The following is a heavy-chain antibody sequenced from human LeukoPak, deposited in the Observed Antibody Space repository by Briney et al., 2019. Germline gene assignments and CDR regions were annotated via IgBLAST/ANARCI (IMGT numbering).Heavy chain of an antibody. CDR1: GFTFSNYW. Sequence: GGSLRLSCAASGFTFSNYWMSWVRQAPGKGLEWVANIKQDGSEKYYVDSVEGRFTISRDNAQNSLYLQMNSLRAEDTAVYYCARPLGRVKENAFDIWGQGTMATVSS. CDR2: IKQDGSEK. D-gene: IGHD2-21*01. V-gene: IGHV3-7*03. CDR3: ARPLGRVKENAFDI. J-gene: IGHJ3*02.